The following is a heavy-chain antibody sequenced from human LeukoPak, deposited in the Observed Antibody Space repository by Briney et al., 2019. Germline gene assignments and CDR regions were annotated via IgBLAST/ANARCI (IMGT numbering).Heavy chain of an antibody. J-gene: IGHJ1*01. CDR1: GFTFSSYS. D-gene: IGHD6-19*01. CDR3: ARGPGIAVAPLQH. Sequence: GGSLRLSCEVSGFTFSSYSMTWVRQAPGKGLEWVSSFRSSGRDIIYGDSVRGRFTIARDDAKNSLYLQMNSLRAEDTAVYYCARGPGIAVAPLQHWGQGTLVTVSS. CDR2: FRSSGRDI. V-gene: IGHV3-21*01.